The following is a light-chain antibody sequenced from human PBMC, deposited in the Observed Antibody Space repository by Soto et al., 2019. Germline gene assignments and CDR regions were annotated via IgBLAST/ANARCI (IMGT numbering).Light chain of an antibody. V-gene: IGKV3-15*01. CDR1: QSVSSN. Sequence: IVMTQSPATLSVSPGERATLSCRASQSVSSNLAWYQHKPGQAPRLLISGASTGATGIPARFSGSGSGTEFTLTISSLQSEDCAIYYCQQYHTWPITFGGGTKV. J-gene: IGKJ4*01. CDR2: GAS. CDR3: QQYHTWPIT.